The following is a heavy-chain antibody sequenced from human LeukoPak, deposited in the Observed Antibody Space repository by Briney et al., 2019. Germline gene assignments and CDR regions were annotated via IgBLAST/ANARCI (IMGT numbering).Heavy chain of an antibody. D-gene: IGHD6-6*01. CDR1: GFTFDDYG. CDR2: INWNGGST. Sequence: GGSLRLSCAASGFTFDDYGMSWVRQAPGKGLEWVSSINWNGGSTGYPDSVKGRFTISRDNAKNSLYLQMSSLRVEDTAVYYCTRDPRHFDSCGQGTLVTVSS. V-gene: IGHV3-20*04. CDR3: TRDPRHFDS. J-gene: IGHJ5*01.